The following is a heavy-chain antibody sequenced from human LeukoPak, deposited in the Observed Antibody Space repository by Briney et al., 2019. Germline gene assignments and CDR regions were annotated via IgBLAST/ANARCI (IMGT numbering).Heavy chain of an antibody. CDR1: GYTFTSYY. V-gene: IGHV1-46*01. D-gene: IGHD3-10*01. J-gene: IGHJ3*02. CDR2: INPSGGST. CDR3: ARDSSMVRGVISAFDI. Sequence: GASVKVSCKASGYTFTSYYMHWVRQAPGQGLEWTGIINPSGGSTSYAQKFQGRVTMTRDTSTSTVYMELSSLRSEDTAVYYCARDSSMVRGVISAFDIWGQGTMVTVSS.